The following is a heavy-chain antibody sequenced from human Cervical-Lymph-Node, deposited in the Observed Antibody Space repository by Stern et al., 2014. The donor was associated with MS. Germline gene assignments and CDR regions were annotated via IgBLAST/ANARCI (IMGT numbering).Heavy chain of an antibody. D-gene: IGHD3-22*01. CDR2: IIPIYVTS. V-gene: IGHV1-69*06. J-gene: IGHJ2*01. Sequence: QVQLVQSGAEVRKPGSSVKVSCKASGGIFTSRTHGITWVRQAPGQGFEWMGGIIPIYVTSNHAQKFRGRVTITADKATGTAYMELRSLRSEDTAIYYCATAPYYQDSTGYPNYWYLDLWGRGTLVTVSS. CDR1: GGIFTSRTHG. CDR3: ATAPYYQDSTGYPNYWYLDL.